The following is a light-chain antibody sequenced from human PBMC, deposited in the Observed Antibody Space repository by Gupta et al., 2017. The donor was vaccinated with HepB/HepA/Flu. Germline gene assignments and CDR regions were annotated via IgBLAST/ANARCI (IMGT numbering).Light chain of an antibody. V-gene: IGKV3-15*01. CDR2: AAS. J-gene: IGKJ5*01. Sequence: EIVMTQSPATLSVSPGERATLSCRASQSVSSNLAWYQPKPGQAPRLLIYAASTRAAGISDRFSGSGSGTEFTLTISSLQSEDFVVYYCQQYNNWPPITFGQGTRLEIK. CDR3: QQYNNWPPIT. CDR1: QSVSSN.